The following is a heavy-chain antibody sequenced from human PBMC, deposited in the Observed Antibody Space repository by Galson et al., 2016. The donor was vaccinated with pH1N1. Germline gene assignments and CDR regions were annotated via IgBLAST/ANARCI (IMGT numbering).Heavy chain of an antibody. V-gene: IGHV1-18*01. J-gene: IGHJ4*02. Sequence: SVKVSCKASGYMFSTFGINWARKAPGQGPEWMGRFSGYNGNTIYAQKFQARISMTIDKSTSTVYMDLRSLRFDDTAVYYCAKGTVPCYYDYWGQGSLVTAPS. CDR3: AKGTVPCYYDY. CDR1: GYMFSTFG. CDR2: FSGYNGNT. D-gene: IGHD3-22*01.